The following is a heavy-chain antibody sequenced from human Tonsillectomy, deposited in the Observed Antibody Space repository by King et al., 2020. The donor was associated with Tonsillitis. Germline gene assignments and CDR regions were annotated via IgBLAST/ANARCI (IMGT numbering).Heavy chain of an antibody. J-gene: IGHJ4*02. CDR3: ARHSIAVAGPAFDY. D-gene: IGHD6-19*01. CDR2: IDPSDSYS. CDR1: GYSFTSYW. Sequence: VQLVQSGAELKKSGESLRISCKGSGYSFTSYWISWVRQMPGKGLEWMGKIDPSDSYSNYSPSFQGHVTFSADKSISTAYLQWSSLKASDTAMYYCARHSIAVAGPAFDYWGQGTLVTVSS. V-gene: IGHV5-10-1*03.